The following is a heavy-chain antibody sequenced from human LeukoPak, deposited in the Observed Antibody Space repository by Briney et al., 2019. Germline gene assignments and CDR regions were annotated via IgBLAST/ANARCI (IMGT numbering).Heavy chain of an antibody. Sequence: PSETLSLTCTVSGGSISSYYWSWIRQPPGKGLEWIGYIFYTGNTNYIPSLKSRVTISVDTSNNQFSLRLSSVTAADTAVYYCARRPSNLVAFDIWGQGTVVTVSS. J-gene: IGHJ3*02. CDR3: ARRPSNLVAFDI. D-gene: IGHD4/OR15-4a*01. CDR2: IFYTGNT. V-gene: IGHV4-59*08. CDR1: GGSISSYY.